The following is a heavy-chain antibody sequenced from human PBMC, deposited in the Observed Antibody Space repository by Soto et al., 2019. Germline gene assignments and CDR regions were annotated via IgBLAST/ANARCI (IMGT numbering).Heavy chain of an antibody. CDR3: ARTSYDTSGTAADP. CDR1: GGSISSGNYY. CDR2: IYYSGST. J-gene: IGHJ5*02. D-gene: IGHD3-22*01. V-gene: IGHV4-31*03. Sequence: QVQLQESGPGLVKPSQTLSLSCTVAGGSISSGNYYWSWIRQHPGKGLEWIGYIYYSGSTYYNPSRKTRVTSSVDTSKNRFSLKLSSVTAADTAMYYCARTSYDTSGTAADPWGQGTLVTVSS.